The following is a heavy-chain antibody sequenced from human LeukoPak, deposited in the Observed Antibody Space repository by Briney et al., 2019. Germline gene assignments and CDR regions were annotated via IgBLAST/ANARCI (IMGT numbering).Heavy chain of an antibody. CDR2: IDDSGRT. J-gene: IGHJ4*02. CDR3: AGELAVTGKIVFDQ. Sequence: SETLSLTCTVSGGSISTHYWTWIRQPPGKGLVWIGCIDDSGRTNYNPSLKSRVTISLDRSRNQFSLNLISVTAADTAVYFCAGELAVTGKIVFDQWGQGSPVTVSS. CDR1: GGSISTHY. V-gene: IGHV4-59*11. D-gene: IGHD6-19*01.